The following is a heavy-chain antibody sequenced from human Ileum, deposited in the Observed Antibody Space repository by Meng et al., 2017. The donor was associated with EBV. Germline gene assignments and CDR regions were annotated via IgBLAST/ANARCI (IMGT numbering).Heavy chain of an antibody. CDR3: ARNVPGTSAYYD. CDR1: GYSISSTNW. J-gene: IGHJ4*02. D-gene: IGHD3-22*01. V-gene: IGHV4-28*01. CDR2: IYYSGST. Sequence: QGQLQESGPGLVKPSDTLSFTCAVSGYSISSTNWWGWIRQPPGKGLEWIGYIYYSGSTSYNPSLKSRVTMSVDTSKNQFSLNLNSVTAVDTAVYYCARNVPGTSAYYDWGQGTLVTVSS.